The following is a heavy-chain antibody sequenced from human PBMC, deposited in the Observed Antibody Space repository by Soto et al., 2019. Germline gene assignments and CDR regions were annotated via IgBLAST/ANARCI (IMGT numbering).Heavy chain of an antibody. J-gene: IGHJ6*02. Sequence: GGSLRLSCAASGFSFSNYWMSWVRQAPGKGLEWVGRIRSKANSYATAYAASVKGRFTISRDDSKNTAYLQMNSLKTEDTAVYYCKYYYYGMDVWGQGTTVTVSS. V-gene: IGHV3-73*01. CDR3: KYYYYGMDV. CDR1: GFSFSNYW. CDR2: IRSKANSYAT.